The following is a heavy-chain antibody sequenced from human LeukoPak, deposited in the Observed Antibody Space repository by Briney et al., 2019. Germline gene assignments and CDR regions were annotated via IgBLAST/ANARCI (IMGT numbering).Heavy chain of an antibody. CDR1: GGSFSGYY. D-gene: IGHD6-19*01. J-gene: IGHJ4*02. CDR2: INHSGST. CDR3: ARGITEWLVKGSFDY. Sequence: PSETLSLTCAVYGGSFSGYYWSWIRQPPGKGLEWTGEINHSGSTHYNPSLKSRVTISVDTSKNQFSLKVSSVTAADTAVYYCARGITEWLVKGSFDYRGQGTLVTVST. V-gene: IGHV4-34*01.